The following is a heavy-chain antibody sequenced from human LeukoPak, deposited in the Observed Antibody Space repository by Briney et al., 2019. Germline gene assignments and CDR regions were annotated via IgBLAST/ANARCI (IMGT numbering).Heavy chain of an antibody. Sequence: SETLSLTCTVFGGSISSSSYYWGWIRQPPGKGLEWIGSIYYSGSTYYNPSLKSRVTISVDTSKNQFSLKLSSVTAADTAVYYCASGVDYYDSSGYFDYWGQGTLVTVSS. CDR2: IYYSGST. D-gene: IGHD3-22*01. CDR3: ASGVDYYDSSGYFDY. V-gene: IGHV4-39*01. CDR1: GGSISSSSYY. J-gene: IGHJ4*02.